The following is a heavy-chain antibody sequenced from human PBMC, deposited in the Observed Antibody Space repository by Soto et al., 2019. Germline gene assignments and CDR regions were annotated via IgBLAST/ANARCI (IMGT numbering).Heavy chain of an antibody. V-gene: IGHV3-23*01. J-gene: IGHJ4*02. Sequence: EVQLLESGGGLVQPGGSLRLSCAASGFTFSSYAMSWVRQAPGKGLEWVSAISGSGGSKYYADSVKGRFTISRDNSKNTLYLQMNSLRAEDTAVYYCAKSEDLEWSSFDYWGQGTLVTVSS. D-gene: IGHD3-3*01. CDR1: GFTFSSYA. CDR3: AKSEDLEWSSFDY. CDR2: ISGSGGSK.